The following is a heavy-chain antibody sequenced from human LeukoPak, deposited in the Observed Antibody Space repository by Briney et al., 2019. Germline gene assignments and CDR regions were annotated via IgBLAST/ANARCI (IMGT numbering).Heavy chain of an antibody. CDR1: GFTFSSYS. CDR3: ASASPYCSSTSCLAFDY. V-gene: IGHV3-21*01. J-gene: IGHJ4*02. Sequence: GGSLRLSCAASGFTFSSYSMNWVRQAPGKGLEWVSSISSSSSYIYYADSVKGRFTISRDNAKNSLYLQMNSLGAEDTAVYYCASASPYCSSTSCLAFDYWGQGTLVTVSS. CDR2: ISSSSSYI. D-gene: IGHD2-2*01.